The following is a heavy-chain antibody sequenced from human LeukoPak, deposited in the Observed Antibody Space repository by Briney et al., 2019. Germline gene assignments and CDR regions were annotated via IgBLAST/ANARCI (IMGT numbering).Heavy chain of an antibody. Sequence: SETLSLTCAVYNGSFSGYYWTWIRQGAGKGLDWIGEINHDGSTNYNPSLKGRVTISIDTSKTQFSMRLNSVTAADTAVYYCARVDRVGQQRKLDYWGQGTLVTVSS. CDR1: NGSFSGYY. J-gene: IGHJ4*02. CDR2: INHDGST. CDR3: ARVDRVGQQRKLDY. V-gene: IGHV4-34*01. D-gene: IGHD6-13*01.